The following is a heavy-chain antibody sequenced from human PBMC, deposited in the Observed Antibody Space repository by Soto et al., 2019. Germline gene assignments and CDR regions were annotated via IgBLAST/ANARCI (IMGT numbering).Heavy chain of an antibody. Sequence: VQLVESGGGLIQPGGSLRLSCAASGFTVSSNYMSWVRQAPGKGLEWVSVIYSGGSTYYADSVKGRFTISRDNSKNTLYLQMNSLRAEDTAVYYCARAPGDYYYYGMDVWGQGTTVTVSS. CDR1: GFTVSSNY. J-gene: IGHJ6*02. CDR3: ARAPGDYYYYGMDV. D-gene: IGHD3-10*01. CDR2: IYSGGST. V-gene: IGHV3-53*01.